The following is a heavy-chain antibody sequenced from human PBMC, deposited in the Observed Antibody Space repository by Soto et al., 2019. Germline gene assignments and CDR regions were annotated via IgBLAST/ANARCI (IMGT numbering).Heavy chain of an antibody. CDR3: TKHTPVSRYSYFGMAV. Sequence: EVQVVESGGGLVEPGRSLRLSCTGSGFTFGDYAMSWSRQAPGKGLEWVGVIRSKAYGGTTDYAASVKGRFTILRDDSKSIAYLQRSSLQTEDTGVYYCTKHTPVSRYSYFGMAVWGHETTVTVSS. CDR2: IRSKAYGGTT. CDR1: GFTFGDYA. V-gene: IGHV3-49*03. J-gene: IGHJ6*02. D-gene: IGHD3-3*01.